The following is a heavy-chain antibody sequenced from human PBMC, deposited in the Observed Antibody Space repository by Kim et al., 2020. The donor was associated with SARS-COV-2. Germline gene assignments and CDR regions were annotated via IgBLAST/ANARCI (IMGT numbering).Heavy chain of an antibody. Sequence: DSVKGRFTISRDNAKNSLYLQMNSLRAEDTAVYYCARSRQSIAAAGVFDYWGQGTLVTVSS. V-gene: IGHV3-21*01. CDR3: ARSRQSIAAAGVFDY. J-gene: IGHJ4*02. D-gene: IGHD6-13*01.